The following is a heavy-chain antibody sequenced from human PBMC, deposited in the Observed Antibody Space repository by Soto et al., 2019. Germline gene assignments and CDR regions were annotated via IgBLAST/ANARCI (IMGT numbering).Heavy chain of an antibody. D-gene: IGHD3-3*01. CDR1: GGSFSGYY. CDR2: INHSGST. J-gene: IGHJ4*02. CDR3: ARDGLRFLEWGTRRVHGFDY. Sequence: SETLSLTCAVYGGSFSGYYWSWIRQPPGKGLEWIGEINHSGSTNYNPSLKSRVTISVDTSKNQFSLKLSSVTAADTAVYYCARDGLRFLEWGTRRVHGFDYWGQGTLGTVSS. V-gene: IGHV4-34*01.